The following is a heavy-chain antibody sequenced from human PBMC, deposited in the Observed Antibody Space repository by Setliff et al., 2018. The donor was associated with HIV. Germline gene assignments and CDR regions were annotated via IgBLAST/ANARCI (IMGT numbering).Heavy chain of an antibody. CDR3: ARQGNAIYGEVDS. Sequence: SETLSLTCTVSGGSISTYYWSWIRQPPGKGLEWIGRIHTSGNTNYNPSLKSRVTISVDTSKNQFSLKLTSVTAADTAIYFCARQGNAIYGEVDSWGQGTRVTVSS. V-gene: IGHV4-4*08. D-gene: IGHD3-10*01. CDR1: GGSISTYY. J-gene: IGHJ5*01. CDR2: IHTSGNT.